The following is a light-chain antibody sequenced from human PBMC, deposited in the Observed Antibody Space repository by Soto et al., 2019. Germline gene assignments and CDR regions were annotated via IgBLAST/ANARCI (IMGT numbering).Light chain of an antibody. J-gene: IGKJ4*01. V-gene: IGKV3-15*01. Sequence: EIVLTQSPGTLSLSPGERATLSCRASQSVSSSYLAWYQQKPGQAPRLLVFDASTRATGFPPRFSGSGSGTEFTLTISSLQSEDFAVYYCQQYNNWPLTFGGGTKVEIK. CDR3: QQYNNWPLT. CDR1: QSVSSSY. CDR2: DAS.